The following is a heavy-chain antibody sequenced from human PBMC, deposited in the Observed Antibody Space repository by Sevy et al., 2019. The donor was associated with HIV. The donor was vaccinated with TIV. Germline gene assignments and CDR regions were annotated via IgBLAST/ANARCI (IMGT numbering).Heavy chain of an antibody. CDR1: SGSISSSSYY. D-gene: IGHD1-26*01. CDR3: ARHGGKSGSYLGYGMDV. CDR2: IYYSGST. J-gene: IGHJ6*02. V-gene: IGHV4-39*01. Sequence: SETLSLTCTVSSGSISSSSYYWGWIRQPPGKGLEWIGSIYYSGSTYYNPSLKSRVTISVDTSKNQFSLKLSSVTAADTAVYYCARHGGKSGSYLGYGMDVWGQGTTVTVSS.